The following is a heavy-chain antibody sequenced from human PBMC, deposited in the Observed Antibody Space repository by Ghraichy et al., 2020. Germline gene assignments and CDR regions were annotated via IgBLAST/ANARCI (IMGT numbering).Heavy chain of an antibody. V-gene: IGHV3-21*01. J-gene: IGHJ6*02. Sequence: GGSLRLSCAASGFTFSSYSMNWVRQAPGKGLEWVSSISSSSSYIYYADSVKGRFTISRDNAKNSLYLQMNSLRAEDTAVYYCATTVAHYSYYGMDVWGQGTTVTVSS. D-gene: IGHD4-23*01. CDR1: GFTFSSYS. CDR3: ATTVAHYSYYGMDV. CDR2: ISSSSSYI.